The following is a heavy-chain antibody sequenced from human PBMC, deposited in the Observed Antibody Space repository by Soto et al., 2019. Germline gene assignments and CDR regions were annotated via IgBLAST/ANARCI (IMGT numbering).Heavy chain of an antibody. J-gene: IGHJ6*03. CDR3: ARGSWDDVSGHYYMDV. D-gene: IGHD1-1*01. CDR1: GDSVSSNRAA. Sequence: SPTLSLTCDIPGDSVSSNRAAWNWIRQTPSRGLEWLGRTYYRSKWYSNYAISVKSRVNVNPDTFKNQFSLQLNSVTPEDTAVYYCARGSWDDVSGHYYMDVWGKGTTVTVSS. V-gene: IGHV6-1*01. CDR2: TYYRSKWYS.